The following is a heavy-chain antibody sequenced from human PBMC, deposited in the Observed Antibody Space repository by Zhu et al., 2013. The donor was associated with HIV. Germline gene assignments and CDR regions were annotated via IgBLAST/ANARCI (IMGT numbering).Heavy chain of an antibody. CDR1: GYSISSGYY. V-gene: IGHV4-38-2*02. J-gene: IGHJ5*02. Sequence: VQESGPGLVKPSETLSLSCTVSGYSISSGYYWGWIRQPPGKGLEWIGISYHSGSTYYNRSLKSRVTISVDTSKNQFSLKLSSVTAADTAVYYCARSDAYYSGSGSGSYYINWFDTWGQGTLVTVSS. CDR3: ARSDAYYSGSGSGSYYINWFDT. D-gene: IGHD3-10*01. CDR2: SYHSGST.